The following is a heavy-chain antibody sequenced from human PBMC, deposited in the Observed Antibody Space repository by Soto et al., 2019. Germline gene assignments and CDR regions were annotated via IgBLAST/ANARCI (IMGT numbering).Heavy chain of an antibody. CDR3: ERQHYYDSSGYYTWN. CDR2: VHYSGST. V-gene: IGHV4-39*01. J-gene: IGHJ4*02. CDR1: GGSIRSNIYY. D-gene: IGHD3-22*01. Sequence: QLQLQESGPGLVKPSETLSLTCSVSGGSIRSNIYYWGWIRQPPGKGLEWIATVHYSGSTYYTPSLKNRATIPPDTSNTQSSLRLNSVTAADTAVYYCERQHYYDSSGYYTWNWGQGTLVTVSS.